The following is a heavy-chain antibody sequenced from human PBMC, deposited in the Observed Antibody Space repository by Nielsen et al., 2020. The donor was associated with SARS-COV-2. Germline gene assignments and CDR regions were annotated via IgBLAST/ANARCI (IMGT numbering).Heavy chain of an antibody. CDR2: ISGSSRYI. J-gene: IGHJ6*02. CDR1: GFIFSDYK. Sequence: GGSLRLSCAASGFIFSDYKMNWVRQAPGKGLEWVSCISGSSRYIYYADSVKGRFTISRDNAKNSLYLQMNSLRAEDTAVYYCARDNPFTVWFGELTGRNAMDVWGQGTTVTVSS. CDR3: ARDNPFTVWFGELTGRNAMDV. V-gene: IGHV3-21*01. D-gene: IGHD3-10*01.